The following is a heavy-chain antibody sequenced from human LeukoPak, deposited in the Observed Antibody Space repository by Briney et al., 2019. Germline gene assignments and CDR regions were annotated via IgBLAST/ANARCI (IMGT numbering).Heavy chain of an antibody. Sequence: GGSLRLSCAASGFTFSSYWMHWVRQAPGKGLVWVSRINSDGSSTSYADSVKGRFTISRDNAKSTLYLQMNSLRAEDTAVYYCAREQRIAENWFDPWGQGTLVTVSS. V-gene: IGHV3-74*01. CDR3: AREQRIAENWFDP. J-gene: IGHJ5*02. CDR2: INSDGSST. CDR1: GFTFSSYW. D-gene: IGHD6-13*01.